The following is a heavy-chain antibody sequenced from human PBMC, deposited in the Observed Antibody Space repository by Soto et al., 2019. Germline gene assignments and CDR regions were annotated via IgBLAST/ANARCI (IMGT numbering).Heavy chain of an antibody. CDR3: ARDSSITIFGVVEDYLDY. J-gene: IGHJ4*02. D-gene: IGHD3-3*01. CDR1: GYTFTSYG. CDR2: ISAYNGNT. V-gene: IGHV1-18*01. Sequence: ASVKVSCKASGYTFTSYGISWVRQAPGQGLEWMGWISAYNGNTNYAQKLQGRVTMTTDTSTSTAYMELRSLRSDDTAVYYCARDSSITIFGVVEDYLDYWGQGTLVTVSS.